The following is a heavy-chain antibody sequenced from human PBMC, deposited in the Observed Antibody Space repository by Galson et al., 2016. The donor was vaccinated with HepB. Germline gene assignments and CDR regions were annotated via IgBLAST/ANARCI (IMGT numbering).Heavy chain of an antibody. CDR3: ARRGVHFDFLTGKLLYHHGLDV. J-gene: IGHJ6*02. CDR2: VSHRGIS. Sequence: SETLSLTCAVFGGSFTDSSWTWLRQSPEKGLQWIGEVSHRGISRTNPSFRSRIIMSVDMSKKQFSLSLTSLTPADTALYYCARRGVHFDFLTGKLLYHHGLDVWGQGNRVTVSS. D-gene: IGHD3/OR15-3a*01. CDR1: GGSFTDSS. V-gene: IGHV4-34*01.